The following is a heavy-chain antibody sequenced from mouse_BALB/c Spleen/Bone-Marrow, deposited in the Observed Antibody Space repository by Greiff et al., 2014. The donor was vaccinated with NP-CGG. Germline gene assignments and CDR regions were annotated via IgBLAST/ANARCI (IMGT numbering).Heavy chain of an antibody. CDR1: GYAFSSSW. D-gene: IGHD1-1*01. V-gene: IGHV1-82*01. CDR3: ARSAYYGSSYGAMDY. Sequence: QVQLQQSGPELVKPGASVKISCTGSGYAFSSSWMNWVKQRPGQGLEWIGRIYPGDGDTNSNGRFKGKATLTADRSSNTAYMQLSSLTSADSAVYFCARSAYYGSSYGAMDYWGQGTSVTVSS. J-gene: IGHJ4*01. CDR2: IYPGDGDT.